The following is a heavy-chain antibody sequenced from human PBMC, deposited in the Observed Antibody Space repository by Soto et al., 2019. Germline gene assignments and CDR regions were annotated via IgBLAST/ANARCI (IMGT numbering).Heavy chain of an antibody. CDR2: IFYSGST. CDR3: ARQIRGTDYYDNSGYYTN. CDR1: GGSISSRTYY. J-gene: IGHJ4*02. D-gene: IGHD3-22*01. Sequence: SETLSLTCTVSGGSISSRTYYWGWVRQPPGKGLEWIGTIFYSGSTYYNPSLKSGVTISVDMSKNQFSLKLSSVTAADTAVYYCARQIRGTDYYDNSGYYTNWGQGTLVTVSS. V-gene: IGHV4-39*01.